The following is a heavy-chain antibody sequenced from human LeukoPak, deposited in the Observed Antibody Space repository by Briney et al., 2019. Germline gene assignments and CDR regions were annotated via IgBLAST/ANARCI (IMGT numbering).Heavy chain of an antibody. Sequence: SETLSLTCTVSGRSISSYYWNWIRQPPGKGLEWIGYIYYSGSTNYNPSLKSPVTISVDTSKNQFSLRLSSVTAADTAVYYCARAAAGDYFDYWGQGTLVTVSS. D-gene: IGHD6-13*01. V-gene: IGHV4-59*01. CDR2: IYYSGST. CDR3: ARAAAGDYFDY. J-gene: IGHJ4*02. CDR1: GRSISSYY.